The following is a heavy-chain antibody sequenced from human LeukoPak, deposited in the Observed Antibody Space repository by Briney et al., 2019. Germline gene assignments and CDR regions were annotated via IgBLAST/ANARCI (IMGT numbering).Heavy chain of an antibody. D-gene: IGHD2-2*01. CDR1: GGSISSYY. CDR2: IYYSGST. J-gene: IGHJ6*02. V-gene: IGHV4-59*08. CDR3: ARGAPIQCSSTSCYGYYYYAMDV. Sequence: PSETLSLTCTVSGGSISSYYWSWIRQPPGKGLEWIGYIYYSGSTNYNPSLKSRVTISVDTSKNQFSLKLSSVTAADTAVYYCARGAPIQCSSTSCYGYYYYAMDVWGQGTTVTVSS.